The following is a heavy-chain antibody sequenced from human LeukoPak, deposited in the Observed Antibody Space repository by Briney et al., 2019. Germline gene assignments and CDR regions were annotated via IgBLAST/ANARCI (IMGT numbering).Heavy chain of an antibody. V-gene: IGHV4-31*11. Sequence: SETLSLTCAVYGGSFSGYYWSWIRQHPGKGLEWIGYIYYSGSTYYNPSLKSRVTISVDTSKNQFSLKLSSVTAADTAVYYCARDYSSSSEHNWFDPWGQGTLVTVSS. J-gene: IGHJ5*02. CDR3: ARDYSSSSEHNWFDP. CDR2: IYYSGST. CDR1: GGSFSGYY. D-gene: IGHD6-6*01.